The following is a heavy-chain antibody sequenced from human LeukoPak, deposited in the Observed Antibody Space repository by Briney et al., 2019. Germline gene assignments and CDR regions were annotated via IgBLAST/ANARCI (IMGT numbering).Heavy chain of an antibody. Sequence: GVSERLSCAASGFTFSNSNMTWVRQAPGKGLEWVSSIGNDGCYTYYADSVKGRFTISRTNDKNSLYLQMSSLRVEDTAVYYCATYSVTYREHWGQGTLVTVSS. D-gene: IGHD1-26*01. CDR1: GFTFSNSN. CDR3: ATYSVTYREH. V-gene: IGHV3-21*01. CDR2: IGNDGCYT. J-gene: IGHJ1*01.